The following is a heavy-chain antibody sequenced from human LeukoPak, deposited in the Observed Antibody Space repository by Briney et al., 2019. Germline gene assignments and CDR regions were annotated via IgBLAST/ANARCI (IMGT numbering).Heavy chain of an antibody. Sequence: ASVKVFCKVSGYTLTELSMHWVRQAPGKGLEWMGGFDPENGETIYAQKFQGRVTMTEDTSTDTAYMELSSLRSEDTAVYYCATSQPITMIVVVINKLNAFDIWGQGTMVTVSS. V-gene: IGHV1-24*01. CDR1: GYTLTELS. CDR3: ATSQPITMIVVVINKLNAFDI. J-gene: IGHJ3*02. D-gene: IGHD3-22*01. CDR2: FDPENGET.